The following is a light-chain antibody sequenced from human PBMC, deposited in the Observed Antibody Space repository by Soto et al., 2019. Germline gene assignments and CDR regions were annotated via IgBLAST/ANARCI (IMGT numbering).Light chain of an antibody. CDR1: LSVSRSY. Sequence: EIVLPQSPGTLSLSPGERATLSCRASLSVSRSYLAWYQQKPGLAPRLLIYGAFSRDTGIPYRFSGSGSGTAVMLTISRMEPEDFAVDYCQQYGSSSYIFGQGTKLEIK. CDR3: QQYGSSSYI. CDR2: GAF. V-gene: IGKV3-20*01. J-gene: IGKJ2*01.